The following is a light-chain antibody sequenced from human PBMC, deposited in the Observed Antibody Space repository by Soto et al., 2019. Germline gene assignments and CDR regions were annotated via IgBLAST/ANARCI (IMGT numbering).Light chain of an antibody. V-gene: IGKV1-5*03. Sequence: DIQMTQSPSTLPASVGDRVTITCRASQNINNWLAWYQQKPGKGPSLLIYKASNLESGVSSRFSGSGSGTEFTLTISSLQPDDIGTYYCQQNKRYPWTFGQGTKVEIK. CDR1: QNINNW. CDR3: QQNKRYPWT. J-gene: IGKJ1*01. CDR2: KAS.